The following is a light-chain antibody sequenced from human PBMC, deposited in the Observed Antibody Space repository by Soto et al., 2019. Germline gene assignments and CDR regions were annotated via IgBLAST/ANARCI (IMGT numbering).Light chain of an antibody. V-gene: IGLV2-14*01. CDR2: EVT. CDR3: SSYTSSSTLFVV. Sequence: QSVLTQPASVSGSPGQSITISCTGTSSDVGGYNYVSWYQQHPGKAPKLIIYEVTNRPSGVSNRFSGSKSGNTASLTISGLQAEDEADYYCSSYTSSSTLFVVFGGGTKLTVL. CDR1: SSDVGGYNY. J-gene: IGLJ2*01.